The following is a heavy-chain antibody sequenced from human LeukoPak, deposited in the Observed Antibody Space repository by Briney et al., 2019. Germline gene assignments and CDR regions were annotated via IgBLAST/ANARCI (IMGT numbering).Heavy chain of an antibody. D-gene: IGHD1-26*01. CDR3: ATGRLVGATRGLDY. V-gene: IGHV1-24*01. Sequence: ASVKVSCKVSGYTLTELSMHWVRQAPGKGRDWMGGFDPEDGETIYAQKFQGRVTMTEDTSTDTAYMELSSLRSEDTAVYYCATGRLVGATRGLDYWGQGTLVTVSS. CDR1: GYTLTELS. CDR2: FDPEDGET. J-gene: IGHJ4*02.